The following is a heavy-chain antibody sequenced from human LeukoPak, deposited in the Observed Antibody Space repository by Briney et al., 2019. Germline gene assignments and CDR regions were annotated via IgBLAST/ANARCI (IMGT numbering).Heavy chain of an antibody. Sequence: PGGSLRLSCAASGFTFSSYAMHWVRQAPGKGLEWVAVISYDGSNKYYADSVKGRFTISRDNSKNTLYLQMNSLRAEDTAVYYCARDALGYFDWFVDYWGQGTLVTVSS. CDR1: GFTFSSYA. J-gene: IGHJ4*02. V-gene: IGHV3-30-3*01. CDR3: ARDALGYFDWFVDY. CDR2: ISYDGSNK. D-gene: IGHD3-9*01.